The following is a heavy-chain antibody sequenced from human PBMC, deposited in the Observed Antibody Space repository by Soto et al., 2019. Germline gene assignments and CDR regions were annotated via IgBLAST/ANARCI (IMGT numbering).Heavy chain of an antibody. CDR3: ARDPDYLNSKYDY. Sequence: GGSLRLSCAASGFTFSDYYMSWIRQAPGKGLEWVSYISSSGSTIYYADSVKGRFTISRDNAKNSLYLQMNSLRAEDTAVYYCARDPDYLNSKYDYWGQGTLVTVSS. CDR1: GFTFSDYY. V-gene: IGHV3-11*01. CDR2: ISSSGSTI. D-gene: IGHD3-16*01. J-gene: IGHJ4*02.